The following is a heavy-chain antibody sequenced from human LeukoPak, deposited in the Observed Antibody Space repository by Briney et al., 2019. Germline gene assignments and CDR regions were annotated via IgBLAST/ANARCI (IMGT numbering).Heavy chain of an antibody. CDR1: GDSVSSNSAA. CDR2: TYYRSKWYN. Sequence: SQTLSLTCAISGDSVSSNSAAWNWIRRSPSRGLEWLGRTYYRSKWYNDYAVSVKSRITINPDTSKNQFSLQLNSVTPEDTAVYYCARDLPYYYGSGSTYFDYWGQGTLVTVSS. D-gene: IGHD3-10*01. CDR3: ARDLPYYYGSGSTYFDY. J-gene: IGHJ4*02. V-gene: IGHV6-1*01.